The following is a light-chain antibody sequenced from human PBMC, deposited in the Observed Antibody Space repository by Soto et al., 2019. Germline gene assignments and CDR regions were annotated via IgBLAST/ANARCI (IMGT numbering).Light chain of an antibody. J-gene: IGLJ2*01. V-gene: IGLV1-40*01. CDR2: GNS. CDR3: QSYDSSLSGVV. CDR1: SSNIGAGYD. Sequence: QSVLTQPPSVSGAPGQRVTISCTGSSSNIGAGYDVHWYQQLPGTVPKLLIYGNSNRPSGVPDRFSGSKSGTSASLAITGLQAEDEADYYCQSYDSSLSGVVFGGGTKRTVL.